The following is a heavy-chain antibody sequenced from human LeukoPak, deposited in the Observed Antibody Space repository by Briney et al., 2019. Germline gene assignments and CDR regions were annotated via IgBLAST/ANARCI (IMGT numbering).Heavy chain of an antibody. J-gene: IGHJ4*02. CDR3: ARQGIGPAARWKDY. D-gene: IGHD2-2*01. CDR1: GYTFTSYD. CDR2: ISAYNGNT. V-gene: IGHV1-18*01. Sequence: ASVKVSCKASGYTFTSYDINWVRQATGQGLEWMGWISAYNGNTNYAQKLQGRVTMTTDTSTSTAYMELRSLRSDDTAVYYCARQGIGPAARWKDYWGQGTLVTVSS.